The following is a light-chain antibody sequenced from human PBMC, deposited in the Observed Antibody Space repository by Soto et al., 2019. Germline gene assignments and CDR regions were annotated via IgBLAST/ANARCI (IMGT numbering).Light chain of an antibody. Sequence: EVVLTDSPSTLSXXXXXXXAXXCRASQSVSSYLAWYQQKPGQAPRLLIYDASNRATGIPARFSGSGSGTDFTLTISSLEPEDFAVYYCQQRSNCLFGQGTRLEI. CDR1: QSVSSY. CDR3: QQRSNCL. J-gene: IGKJ5*01. V-gene: IGKV3-11*01. CDR2: DAS.